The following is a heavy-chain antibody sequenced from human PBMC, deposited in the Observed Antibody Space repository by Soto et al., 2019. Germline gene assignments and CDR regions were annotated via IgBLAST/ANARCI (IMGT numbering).Heavy chain of an antibody. CDR1: SYTLSSYG. Sequence: ASVKVSCKASSYTLSSYGISWVRQAPGQGFEWMGWVSAYSDHTNFAQKLQGRVTMTTDTSTNTAYMELRSLRSDDTAVYYCVREVMLRGGTHPISDYWGQGTLVTVSS. V-gene: IGHV1-18*04. J-gene: IGHJ4*02. CDR2: VSAYSDHT. CDR3: VREVMLRGGTHPISDY. D-gene: IGHD3-10*01.